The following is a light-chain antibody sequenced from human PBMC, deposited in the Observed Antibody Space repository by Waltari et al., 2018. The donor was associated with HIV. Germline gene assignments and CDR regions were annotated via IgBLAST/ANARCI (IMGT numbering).Light chain of an antibody. J-gene: IGLJ3*02. CDR2: GNS. Sequence: SVLTQPPSVSGAPGQRVTISCPGSRSNIGAGYDVHWYQQLPGTAPKPLLYGNSNRPSGVPDRFSGSKSGTSASLAITGLQAEDEADYYCQSYDSSLSGSWVFGGGTKLTVL. CDR3: QSYDSSLSGSWV. CDR1: RSNIGAGYD. V-gene: IGLV1-40*01.